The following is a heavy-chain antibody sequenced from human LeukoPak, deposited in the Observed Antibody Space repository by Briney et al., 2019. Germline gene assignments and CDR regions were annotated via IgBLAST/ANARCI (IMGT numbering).Heavy chain of an antibody. V-gene: IGHV3-23*01. D-gene: IGHD3-10*01. CDR3: ARGAVTCCYYNMDV. CDR2: VSGSGAST. J-gene: IGHJ6*03. CDR1: GFTFSSYA. Sequence: PGGSLRLSCEASGFTFSSYAMTWVRQAPGKGLEWVAAVSGSGASTYYADSVKGRFAISRDNSQNTLHLQMYSLRAEDTAVYYCARGAVTCCYYNMDVWGTGTTVTVSS.